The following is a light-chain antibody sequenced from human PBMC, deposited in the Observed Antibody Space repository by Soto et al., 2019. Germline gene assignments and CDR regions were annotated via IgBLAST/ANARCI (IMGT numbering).Light chain of an antibody. V-gene: IGKV3-15*01. CDR3: QEYSKWPLFT. J-gene: IGKJ3*01. CDR1: QSVGRN. Sequence: EIVVTQSPGILSVSPGDRATLSCRASQSVGRNLAWYQQKPGQAPTLLIYAASTRATGLPARFSGSGSGTDVTLTISSLQAEDFTVYYCQEYSKWPLFTFGPGTRVAIK. CDR2: AAS.